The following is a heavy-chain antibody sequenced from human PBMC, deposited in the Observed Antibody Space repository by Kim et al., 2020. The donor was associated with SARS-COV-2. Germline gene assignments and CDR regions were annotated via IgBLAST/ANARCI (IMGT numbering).Heavy chain of an antibody. V-gene: IGHV5-10-1*01. CDR1: GYSFTSYW. CDR2: IDPSDSYT. J-gene: IGHJ4*02. Sequence: GESLKISCKGSGYSFTSYWISWVRQMPGKGLEWMGRIDPSDSYTNYSPSFQGHVTISADKSISTAYLQWSSLKASDTAMYYCASTSFPGWLRLAVFDYWGQGTLVTVSS. D-gene: IGHD5-12*01. CDR3: ASTSFPGWLRLAVFDY.